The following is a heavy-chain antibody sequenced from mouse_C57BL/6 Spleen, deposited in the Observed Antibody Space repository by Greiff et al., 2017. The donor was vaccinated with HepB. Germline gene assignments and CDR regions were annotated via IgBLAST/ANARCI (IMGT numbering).Heavy chain of an antibody. CDR1: GYSFTGYY. CDR2: INPSTGGT. V-gene: IGHV1-42*01. CDR3: ARKNYDYDEEFDY. D-gene: IGHD2-4*01. Sequence: VQLQQSGPELVKPGASVKISCKASGYSFTGYYMNWVKQSPEKSLEWIGEINPSTGGTTYNQKFKAKATLTVDKSSSTAYMQLKSLTSEDSAVYYCARKNYDYDEEFDYWGQGTTLTVSS. J-gene: IGHJ2*01.